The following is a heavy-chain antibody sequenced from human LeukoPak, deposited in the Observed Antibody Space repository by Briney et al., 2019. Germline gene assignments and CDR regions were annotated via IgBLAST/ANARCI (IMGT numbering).Heavy chain of an antibody. D-gene: IGHD2-8*01. CDR2: ISGSGGST. J-gene: IGHJ6*03. CDR1: GFAFSSSA. Sequence: GGSLRLSCAASGFAFSSSAMSWVRQAPGKGLEWVSAISGSGGSTYYADSVKGRFTISRDNSKNTLYLQMNSLRAEDTAVYYCAKDRCSNGIGCLYYYMDVWGKGTTVTISS. V-gene: IGHV3-23*01. CDR3: AKDRCSNGIGCLYYYMDV.